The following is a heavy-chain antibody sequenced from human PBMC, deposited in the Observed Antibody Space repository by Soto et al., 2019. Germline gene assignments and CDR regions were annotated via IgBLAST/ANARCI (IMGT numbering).Heavy chain of an antibody. J-gene: IGHJ4*02. Sequence: QVQLVESGGGVVQPGRSLRLSCAASGFTFSSYAMHWVRQAPGKGLEWVAVISYDGSNKYYADSVKGRFTISRDNSKNTLCLQLNSLRAEDTAVYYFARGAMANGDFDYWCRGTLVTVST. D-gene: IGHD2-8*01. CDR3: ARGAMANGDFDY. CDR2: ISYDGSNK. V-gene: IGHV3-30-3*01. CDR1: GFTFSSYA.